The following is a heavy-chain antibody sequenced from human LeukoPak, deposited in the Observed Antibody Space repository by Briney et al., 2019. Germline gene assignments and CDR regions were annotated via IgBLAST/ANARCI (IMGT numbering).Heavy chain of an antibody. D-gene: IGHD3-22*01. CDR1: GVTFSSYW. Sequence: GGSLRLSCAASGVTFSSYWMSWVRQAPGKGLEWVANIKEDGSEKYYVDSVKGRFTISRDNAKNSLYLQMNSLRAEGTAVYYCARGRFNYDSSGYSSIYHWGQGTLVTVSS. CDR2: IKEDGSEK. V-gene: IGHV3-7*01. J-gene: IGHJ4*02. CDR3: ARGRFNYDSSGYSSIYH.